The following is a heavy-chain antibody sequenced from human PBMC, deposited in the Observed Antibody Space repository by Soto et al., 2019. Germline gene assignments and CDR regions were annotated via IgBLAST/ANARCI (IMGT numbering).Heavy chain of an antibody. CDR3: ARAPTASSPFVY. V-gene: IGHV1-69*02. Sequence: QVQLVQSGAEINRPGSSVKVSCEASGGTFPNSTFNWVRQAPGQGLEWMGRIIPVLNIANYAQNFHGRITITADKSTSTAYLELTSLRSDDTAIYFCARAPTASSPFVYWGQGSLVTVSS. D-gene: IGHD1-26*01. CDR2: IIPVLNIA. CDR1: GGTFPNST. J-gene: IGHJ4*02.